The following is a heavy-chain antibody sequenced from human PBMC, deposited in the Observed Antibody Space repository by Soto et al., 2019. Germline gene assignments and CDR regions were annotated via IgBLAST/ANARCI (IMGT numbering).Heavy chain of an antibody. CDR1: GYTFTGYY. J-gene: IGHJ5*02. CDR2: INPNSGGT. V-gene: IGHV1-2*04. CDR3: ARGDEDCSSTSCYSYNWFDP. Sequence: ASVKVSCKASGYTFTGYYMHWVRQAPGQGLEWMGWINPNSGGTNYAQKFQGWVTMTRDTPISTAYMELSRLRSDDTAVYYCARGDEDCSSTSCYSYNWFDPWGQGTLVTVSS. D-gene: IGHD2-2*01.